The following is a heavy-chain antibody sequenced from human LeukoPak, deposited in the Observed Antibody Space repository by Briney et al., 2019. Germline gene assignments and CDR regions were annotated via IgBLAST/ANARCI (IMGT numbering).Heavy chain of an antibody. CDR3: AKDAGSYSYFDY. J-gene: IGHJ4*02. CDR2: IRFDGSNK. V-gene: IGHV3-30*02. D-gene: IGHD3-16*01. CDR1: GFTISSNG. Sequence: GGSLRLSYVGSGFTISSNGMHWVRQAPGKGLEWVAFIRFDGSNKYYADSVKGRFTISRDNPKNTLYLQMNSLRAEDTAVYYCAKDAGSYSYFDYWGQGTLVTVSS.